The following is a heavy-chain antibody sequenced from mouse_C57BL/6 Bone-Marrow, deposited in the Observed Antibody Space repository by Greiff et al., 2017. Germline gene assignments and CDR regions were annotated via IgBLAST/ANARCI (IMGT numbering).Heavy chain of an antibody. Sequence: VQVVESGPGLVAPSQSLSITCTVSGFSLTSYGVDWVRQPPGKGLEWLGVIWGGGSTNYNSALMSRLSISKDNSKSQVFLKMNSLQTDDTAMYYCAKHAYGKRGYYYAMDYWGQGTSVTVSS. V-gene: IGHV2-9*01. CDR3: AKHAYGKRGYYYAMDY. J-gene: IGHJ4*01. CDR2: IWGGGST. D-gene: IGHD2-1*01. CDR1: GFSLTSYG.